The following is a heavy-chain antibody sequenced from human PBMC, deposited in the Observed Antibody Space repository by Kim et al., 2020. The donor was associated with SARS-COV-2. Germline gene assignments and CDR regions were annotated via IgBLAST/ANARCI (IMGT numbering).Heavy chain of an antibody. Sequence: SVKVSCKASGGTFSSYAISWVRQAPGQGLEWMGGIIPIFGTANYAQKFQGRVTITADESTSTAYMELSSLRSEDTAVYYCAKGGVDTAINYYYYGMDVWGQGTTVTVSS. CDR2: IIPIFGTA. D-gene: IGHD5-18*01. CDR1: GGTFSSYA. V-gene: IGHV1-69*13. J-gene: IGHJ6*02. CDR3: AKGGVDTAINYYYYGMDV.